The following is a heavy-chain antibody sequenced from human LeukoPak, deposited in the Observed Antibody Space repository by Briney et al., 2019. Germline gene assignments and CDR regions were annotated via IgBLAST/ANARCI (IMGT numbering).Heavy chain of an antibody. D-gene: IGHD3-10*01. Sequence: SETLSLTCAVYGGSFSGYYWSWIRQPPGKGLEWIGEINHSGSTNYNPSLKSRVTISVDTSKNQFSLKLSSVTAADTAVYYCAREGGYYGSGSYYHYYYMDVWGNGTTVTISS. J-gene: IGHJ6*03. V-gene: IGHV4-34*01. CDR2: INHSGST. CDR3: AREGGYYGSGSYYHYYYMDV. CDR1: GGSFSGYY.